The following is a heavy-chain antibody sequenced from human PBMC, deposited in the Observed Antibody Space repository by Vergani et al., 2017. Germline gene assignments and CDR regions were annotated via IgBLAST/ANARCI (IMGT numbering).Heavy chain of an antibody. CDR2: IYYSGST. CDR3: ARDRIVGATTMYYYYYGMDV. Sequence: QVQLQQWGAGLLKPSETLSLTCAVYGGSFSGYFWSWIRQPPGKGLEWIGYIYYSGSTNYNPSLKSRVTISVDTSKNQFSLKLSSVTAADTAVYYCARDRIVGATTMYYYYYGMDVWGQGP. J-gene: IGHJ6*02. V-gene: IGHV4-34*11. CDR1: GGSFSGYF. D-gene: IGHD1-26*01.